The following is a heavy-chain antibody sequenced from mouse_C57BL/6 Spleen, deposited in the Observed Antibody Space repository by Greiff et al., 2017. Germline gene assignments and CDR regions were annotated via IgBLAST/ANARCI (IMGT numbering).Heavy chain of an antibody. V-gene: IGHV1-80*01. J-gene: IGHJ2*01. Sequence: QVQLQQSGAELVKPGASVKISCKASGYAFSSYWMNWVKQRPGKGLEWIGQIYPGDGDTNYNGKFKGKATLTADKSSSTAYMQLSSLTSEDSAVYCCASTTVVATGYFDYWGQGTTLTVSS. CDR3: ASTTVVATGYFDY. D-gene: IGHD1-1*01. CDR1: GYAFSSYW. CDR2: IYPGDGDT.